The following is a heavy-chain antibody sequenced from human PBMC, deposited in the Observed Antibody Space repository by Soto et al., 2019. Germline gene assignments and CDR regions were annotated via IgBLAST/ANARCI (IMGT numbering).Heavy chain of an antibody. V-gene: IGHV1-3*01. D-gene: IGHD4-17*01. J-gene: IGHJ6*02. CDR2: INPGNGKT. Sequence: ASVKVSCKTSGYDFSRHGIQWVRQAPGQSLEWMGWINPGNGKTKYSQKFQGRVTFTRDTSASTVYMELSGLTSEDTAVFYCVRDGDYVFSVYYYYYGMDVWGQGTTVTVSS. CDR3: VRDGDYVFSVYYYYYGMDV. CDR1: GYDFSRHG.